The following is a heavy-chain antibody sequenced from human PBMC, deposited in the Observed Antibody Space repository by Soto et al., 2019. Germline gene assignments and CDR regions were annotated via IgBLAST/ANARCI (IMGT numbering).Heavy chain of an antibody. CDR3: AHSRSSSWSPNWFDL. CDR1: GFSLSTSRVG. CDR2: IYWHDDK. V-gene: IGHV2-5*01. D-gene: IGHD6-13*01. J-gene: IGHJ5*02. Sequence: QITFKESGPTLVKPTQPLTLTCTFSGFSLSTSRVGVGWIRQPPGKPLAWLARIYWHDDKRYSPSLTSRRTSTKDNSKTQVDLTMTTMDPVDTATYYCAHSRSSSWSPNWFDLWGQGTLVTVSS.